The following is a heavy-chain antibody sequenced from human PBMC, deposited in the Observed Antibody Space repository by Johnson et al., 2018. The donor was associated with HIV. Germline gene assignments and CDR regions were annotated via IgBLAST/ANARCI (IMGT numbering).Heavy chain of an antibody. J-gene: IGHJ3*02. CDR3: ALTDYGDYPQRVPDAFDI. V-gene: IGHV3-30*04. CDR1: GFTFSSYA. CDR2: ISYDGSNK. D-gene: IGHD4-17*01. Sequence: QVRLVESGGGVVQPGRSLRLSCAASGFTFSSYAMHWVRQAPGKGLEWVAVISYDGSNKYYADSVKGRFTISRDNSKNTLYLQMNSLSAEATAVYYCALTDYGDYPQRVPDAFDIWGQGTMVTVSS.